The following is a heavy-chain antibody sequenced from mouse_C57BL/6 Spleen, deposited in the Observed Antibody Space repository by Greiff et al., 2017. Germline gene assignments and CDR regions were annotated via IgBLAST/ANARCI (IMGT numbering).Heavy chain of an antibody. Sequence: EVQLQESGPELVKPGASVKMSCKASGYTFTDYNMHWVKQSHGKSLEWIGYINPNNGGTSYNQKFKGKATLTVNKSSSTAYMELRSLTSEDSAVYYCARAPYDYDEEYYFDYWGQGTTLTVSS. J-gene: IGHJ2*01. V-gene: IGHV1-22*01. CDR1: GYTFTDYN. CDR2: INPNNGGT. D-gene: IGHD2-4*01. CDR3: ARAPYDYDEEYYFDY.